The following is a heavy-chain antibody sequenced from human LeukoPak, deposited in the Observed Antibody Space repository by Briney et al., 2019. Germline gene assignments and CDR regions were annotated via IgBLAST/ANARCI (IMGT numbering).Heavy chain of an antibody. CDR3: AKVTCDY. V-gene: IGHV3-23*01. CDR1: GFTFSSYA. J-gene: IGHJ4*02. Sequence: GGSLRLSCAASGFTFSSYAMSWVRQAPGKGLEWVSYISSSSSTIYYADSVKGRFTISRDNSKNTLYLQMNSLRAEDTAVYYCAKVTCDYWGQGTLVTVSS. CDR2: ISSSSSTI.